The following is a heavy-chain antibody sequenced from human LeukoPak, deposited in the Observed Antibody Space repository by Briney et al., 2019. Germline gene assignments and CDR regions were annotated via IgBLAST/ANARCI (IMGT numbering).Heavy chain of an antibody. CDR1: GYSFTSCW. CDR3: ARGPVAAAGTSWFDP. D-gene: IGHD6-13*01. J-gene: IGHJ5*02. CDR2: IHPGDSDT. V-gene: IGHV5-51*01. Sequence: GESLKISCKGSGYSFTSCWIGWVRQMPGKGLEWMGIIHPGDSDTRYSPSFQGQVTISADKSISTAYLQWSSLKASDTAMYYCARGPVAAAGTSWFDPWGQGTLVTVSS.